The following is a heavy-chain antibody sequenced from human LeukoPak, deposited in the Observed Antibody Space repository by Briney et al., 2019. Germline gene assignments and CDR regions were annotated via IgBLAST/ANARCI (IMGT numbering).Heavy chain of an antibody. Sequence: SETLSLTCTVSGGSISSHYWSWIRQPPGKGLEWIGYIYYSGSTNYNPSLKSRVTISVDTSKNQFSLKLGSVTAADTAVYYCARARYGDYDFDYWGQGTLVTVSS. CDR2: IYYSGST. CDR3: ARARYGDYDFDY. D-gene: IGHD4-17*01. V-gene: IGHV4-59*11. J-gene: IGHJ4*02. CDR1: GGSISSHY.